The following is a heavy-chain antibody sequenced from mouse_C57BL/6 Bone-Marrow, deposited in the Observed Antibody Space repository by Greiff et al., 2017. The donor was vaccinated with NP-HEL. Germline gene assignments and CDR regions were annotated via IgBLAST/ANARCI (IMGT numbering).Heavy chain of an antibody. CDR1: GYTFTDYY. CDR2: INPNNGGT. V-gene: IGHV1-26*01. D-gene: IGHD1-1*01. CDR3: ASYYGSSYPDY. Sequence: EVQLQQSGPELVKPGASVKISCKASGYTFTDYYMNWVKQSHGKSLEWIGDINPNNGGTSYNQKFKGKATLTVDKSSSTAYMELRSLTSEDSAVYYCASYYGSSYPDYWGQGTTLTVSS. J-gene: IGHJ2*01.